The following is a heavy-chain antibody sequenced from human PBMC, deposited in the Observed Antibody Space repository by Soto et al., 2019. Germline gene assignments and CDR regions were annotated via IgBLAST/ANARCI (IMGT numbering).Heavy chain of an antibody. V-gene: IGHV1-69*02. CDR2: IIPILDIT. D-gene: IGHD1-7*01. CDR1: GGTFSSYP. CDR3: ARPRSTGTTSGYYFDY. J-gene: IGHJ4*02. Sequence: QVQLVQSGAEVKKPGSSVKVSCKASGGTFSSYPISWVRQAPGQGLEWMGRIIPILDITDYAQRVQGRVTITADKSTSTAYRELSSLSSDDTAVYYYARPRSTGTTSGYYFDYWGQGTLVTVSS.